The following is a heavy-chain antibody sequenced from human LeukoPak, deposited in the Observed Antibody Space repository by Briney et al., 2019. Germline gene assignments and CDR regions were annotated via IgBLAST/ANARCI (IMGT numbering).Heavy chain of an antibody. CDR3: ASSPSSGVFDY. Sequence: WASLKLSCKASGYTFTYRYLHWVRQAPGQALEWMGWITPFNGNTNYAQKFQHRVTITRDRSMSTAYMELRSLRSEDTVMYYCASSPSSGVFDYWGQGTLVTVSS. V-gene: IGHV1-45*02. J-gene: IGHJ4*02. CDR1: GYTFTYRY. D-gene: IGHD3-22*01. CDR2: ITPFNGNT.